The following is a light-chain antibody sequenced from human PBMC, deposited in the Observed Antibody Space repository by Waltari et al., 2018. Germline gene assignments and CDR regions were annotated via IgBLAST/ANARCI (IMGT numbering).Light chain of an antibody. CDR3: QQRGNVQLS. V-gene: IGKV3-11*01. CDR2: DAS. CDR1: QSVGTY. Sequence: EIVLTQSPAILSLSPGERATLSCRTSQSVGTYFAWYQQRPGQSPRFLIYDASYRATGIPARFSGSGAETDVPLTISSLQPDDFATYYCQQRGNVQLSFGGGTKVEIK. J-gene: IGKJ4*01.